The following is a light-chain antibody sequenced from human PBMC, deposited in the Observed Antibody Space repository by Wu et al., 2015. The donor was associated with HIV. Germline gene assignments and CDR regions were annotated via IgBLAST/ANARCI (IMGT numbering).Light chain of an antibody. V-gene: IGKV3-15*01. Sequence: EIVMTQSPAILSVSPGASATLSCRASQSIRNNLAWYQQKPGQGPRLLIYAAYTRATGIPSRFSGGGSGTEFTLTISSLQSEDFAVYYCQQYNKWPRSFGQGTKVEVK. CDR3: QQYNKWPRS. CDR1: QSIRNN. J-gene: IGKJ1*01. CDR2: AAY.